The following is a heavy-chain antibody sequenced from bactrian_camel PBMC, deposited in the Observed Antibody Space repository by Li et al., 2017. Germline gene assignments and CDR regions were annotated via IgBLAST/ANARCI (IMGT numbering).Heavy chain of an antibody. J-gene: IGHJ4*01. V-gene: IGHV3S67*01. CDR3: AAGSLRFCALARHLYNY. Sequence: DVQLVESGGGSALAGGSVRLSCAASGYTFNTYSWFRQAPGQERELVANITRHDEKYYSHSVEGRFTISRDNAKNTLYLQMDSLKPEDTAMYYCAAGSLRFCALARHLYNYLGQGTQVTVS. CDR1: GYTFNTY. D-gene: IGHD1*01. CDR2: ITRHDEK.